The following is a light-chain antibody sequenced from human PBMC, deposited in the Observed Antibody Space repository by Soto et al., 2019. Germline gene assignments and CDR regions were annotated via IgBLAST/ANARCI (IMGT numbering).Light chain of an antibody. CDR2: TAS. J-gene: IGKJ5*01. Sequence: DIQLTHSPAFLSASLGDRVTITFRASQGISNYLAWYQQKPGKSPNLLIHTASSLPTGVPSRFSGSGSGTESPLTISRLQTEDFATYYCQQRNSSPITFGQGTRLEIK. V-gene: IGKV1-9*01. CDR3: QQRNSSPIT. CDR1: QGISNY.